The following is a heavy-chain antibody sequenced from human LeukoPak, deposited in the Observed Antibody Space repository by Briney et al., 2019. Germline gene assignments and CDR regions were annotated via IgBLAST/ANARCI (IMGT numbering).Heavy chain of an antibody. D-gene: IGHD3-10*01. CDR1: GFTFSSYW. V-gene: IGHV3-7*05. CDR3: ARARDYGSGKANAFDI. J-gene: IGHJ3*02. Sequence: GGSLGLSCAASGFTFSSYWISWVRQAPGKGLEWVANIKRDGSEKYYVDSVKGRFTISRDNAENSLYLQMNSLRAEDTAVYYCARARDYGSGKANAFDIWGQGTMVTISS. CDR2: IKRDGSEK.